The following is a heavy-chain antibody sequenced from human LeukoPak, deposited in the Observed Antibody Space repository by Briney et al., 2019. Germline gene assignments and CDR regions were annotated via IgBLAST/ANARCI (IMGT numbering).Heavy chain of an antibody. Sequence: SETLSLTCTVSNGSITSDFWTWLRQPAGKGLEWIGRIHRSGNSIYNPSLNGRVTMSVDTSKREFSLKLTSVTAADTAVYYCARTGSMVFGGIHYFMDVWGKGTTVTVS. D-gene: IGHD3/OR15-3a*01. CDR1: NGSITSDF. CDR2: IHRSGNS. V-gene: IGHV4-4*07. CDR3: ARTGSMVFGGIHYFMDV. J-gene: IGHJ6*03.